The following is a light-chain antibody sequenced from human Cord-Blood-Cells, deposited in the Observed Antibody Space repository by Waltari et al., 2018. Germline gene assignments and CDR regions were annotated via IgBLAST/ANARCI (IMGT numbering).Light chain of an antibody. J-gene: IGKJ3*01. V-gene: IGKV1-33*01. CDR2: DAS. CDR3: QQYDNLIFT. CDR1: QDISNY. Sequence: DIQMTQSPSSLSASVRDSVTITCQASQDISNYLNWYQQKPGKPPKLLIYDASNLETGVPSRFSGSGSGTDFTFTISSLQPEDIATYYCQQYDNLIFTFGPGTKVDIK.